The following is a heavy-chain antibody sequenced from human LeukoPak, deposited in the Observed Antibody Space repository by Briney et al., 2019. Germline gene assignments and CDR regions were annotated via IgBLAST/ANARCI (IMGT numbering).Heavy chain of an antibody. CDR1: GFTFSSYA. V-gene: IGHV3-64*01. CDR2: ISSNGGST. J-gene: IGHJ4*02. Sequence: GGSLRLSCAASGFTFSSYARHWVRQAPGKGLEYVSAISSNGGSTYYANSVKGRFTISRDNSKNTLYLQMGSLRAEDMAVYYCARAHSSGWYGGFDYWGQGTLVTVSS. CDR3: ARAHSSGWYGGFDY. D-gene: IGHD6-19*01.